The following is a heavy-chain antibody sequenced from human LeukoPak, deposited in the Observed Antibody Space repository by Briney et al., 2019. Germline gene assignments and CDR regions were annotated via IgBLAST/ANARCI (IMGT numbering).Heavy chain of an antibody. CDR1: GFTFGTHA. V-gene: IGHV3-23*01. CDR3: AKDGYYSSANHFARLHFDL. J-gene: IGHJ2*01. D-gene: IGHD3-3*01. Sequence: PGGSLRLSCEASGFTFGTHAMNWIRQTPGKGLEWLSVISGDVQTTTYASSVKGRFTISRDNSKNTLCLEMNSLRVDDTAIYYCAKDGYYSSANHFARLHFDLWGRGTRVTVSS. CDR2: ISGDVQTT.